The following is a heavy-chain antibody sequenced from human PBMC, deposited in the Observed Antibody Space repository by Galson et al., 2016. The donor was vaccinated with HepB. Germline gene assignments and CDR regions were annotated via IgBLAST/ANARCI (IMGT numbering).Heavy chain of an antibody. V-gene: IGHV4-59*01. CDR2: VYHGGST. J-gene: IGHJ5*02. CDR3: ARFLGYSSSWSKWWFDP. D-gene: IGHD6-13*01. CDR1: GGSISSYY. Sequence: SETLSLTCTVSGGSISSYYWTWIRQAPGKGLEWIVYVYHGGSTNSNPPLKSRVTISMDTPKNQFCQRLNSGTAPAPATYYGARFLGYSSSWSKWWFDPWGQGTLVSVSS.